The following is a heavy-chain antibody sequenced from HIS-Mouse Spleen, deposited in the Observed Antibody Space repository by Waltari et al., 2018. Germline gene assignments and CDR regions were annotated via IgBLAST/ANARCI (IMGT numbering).Heavy chain of an antibody. Sequence: QVQLVQSGAEVKKPGASVKVSCKASGYTFTSYDINWVRQATGQGLEWMGWMNPNSGNKGYAQKFQGRVTMNRNTSRSTAYMELSSLRSEDTAVYYCARNPSSGWSGRWFDPWGQGTLVTVSS. CDR3: ARNPSSGWSGRWFDP. CDR2: MNPNSGNK. J-gene: IGHJ5*02. D-gene: IGHD6-19*01. CDR1: GYTFTSYD. V-gene: IGHV1-8*01.